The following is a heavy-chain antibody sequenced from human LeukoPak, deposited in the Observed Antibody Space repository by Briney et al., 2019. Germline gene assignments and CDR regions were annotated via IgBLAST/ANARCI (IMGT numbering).Heavy chain of an antibody. CDR2: ISGSGGST. CDR1: GFTFSSYA. CDR3: AKGYQAYYYGSGSPTFDAFDI. J-gene: IGHJ3*02. V-gene: IGHV3-23*01. Sequence: PGGSLRLSCAASGFTFSSYAMSWVRQAPGKGLEWVSAISGSGGSTYYADSVKGRFTISRDNSKNTLYLQMNSLRDEDTAVYYCAKGYQAYYYGSGSPTFDAFDIWGQGTMVTVSS. D-gene: IGHD3-10*01.